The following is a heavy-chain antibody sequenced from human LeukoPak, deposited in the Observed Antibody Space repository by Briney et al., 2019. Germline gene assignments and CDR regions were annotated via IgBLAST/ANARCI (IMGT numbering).Heavy chain of an antibody. J-gene: IGHJ4*02. CDR3: AIMHRYYDGSGYWVQ. V-gene: IGHV3-23*01. CDR2: ISGSGGST. D-gene: IGHD3-22*01. Sequence: GGSLRLSCAASGFTFSSYAMSWVRQAPGKGREWGSAISGSGGSTYYADSVKGRFTISRDNPRNTLYMQMNSLRDEDTAVYYCAIMHRYYDGSGYWVQWGQGTLVTVSS. CDR1: GFTFSSYA.